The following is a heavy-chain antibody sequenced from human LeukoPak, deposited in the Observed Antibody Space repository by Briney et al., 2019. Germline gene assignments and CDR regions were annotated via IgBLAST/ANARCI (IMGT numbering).Heavy chain of an antibody. CDR1: GVSISSSNSY. CDR3: ARGHDFYGSGRQSWLDP. Sequence: SETLSLTCTVSGVSISSSNSYWHWIRQPPGKGLEWTGYISHTGSTNYSPSLNSRGAISLDASKKQFSLRLSSVTAADSAVYYCARGHDFYGSGRQSWLDPWGQGTLVTVSS. CDR2: ISHTGST. D-gene: IGHD3-10*01. J-gene: IGHJ5*02. V-gene: IGHV4-61*01.